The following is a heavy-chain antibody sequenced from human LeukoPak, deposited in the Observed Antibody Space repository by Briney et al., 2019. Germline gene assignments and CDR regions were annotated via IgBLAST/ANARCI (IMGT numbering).Heavy chain of an antibody. CDR2: ISTSGTSM. CDR3: ARDRSGWYYFDH. D-gene: IGHD6-19*01. V-gene: IGHV3-48*03. CDR1: GFSVSSYG. J-gene: IGHJ4*02. Sequence: GGSLRLSCAASGFSVSSYGFNWVRQAPGRGLVWVSYISTSGTSMYYADSVRGRFTVSRDNAKNSLYLQMNNLRAEDTAVYYCARDRSGWYYFDHWGQGTLVTVSS.